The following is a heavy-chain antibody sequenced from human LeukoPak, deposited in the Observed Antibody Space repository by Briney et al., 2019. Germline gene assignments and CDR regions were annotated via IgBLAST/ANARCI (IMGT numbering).Heavy chain of an antibody. V-gene: IGHV4-39*06. J-gene: IGHJ4*02. D-gene: IGHD3-22*01. CDR3: ARGTSYYYDSSGSVDY. CDR2: IYYSGSS. Sequence: SETLSLTCTVSGGSLSSSSYYWGWLPHPPGKGLEWLRSIYYSGSSYYNQSLKSQVTISVDTAKNQFPLKLSSVTAADAAVYYGARGTSYYYDSSGSVDYWGQGTLVTVS. CDR1: GGSLSSSSYY.